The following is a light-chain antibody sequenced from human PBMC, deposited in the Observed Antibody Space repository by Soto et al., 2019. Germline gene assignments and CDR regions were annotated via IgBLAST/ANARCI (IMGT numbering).Light chain of an antibody. CDR2: DVT. V-gene: IGLV2-14*01. J-gene: IGLJ1*01. Sequence: QSVLTQPASVSGTPGQSITIACTGTSSDVGGYNFVSWYQQHPGKAPKLMIYDVTIRPSGVSSRFSGSKPGNTASLTISGLQAEDEADYYCSSYTSSSTLVFGTGTKLTVL. CDR3: SSYTSSSTLV. CDR1: SSDVGGYNF.